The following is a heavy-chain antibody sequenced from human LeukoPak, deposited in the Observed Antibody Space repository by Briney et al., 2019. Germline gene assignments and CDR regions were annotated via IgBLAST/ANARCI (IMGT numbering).Heavy chain of an antibody. CDR1: GGSISSGTYY. CDR3: ASLYGSGSYADY. CDR2: IYTSGST. V-gene: IGHV4-61*02. D-gene: IGHD3-10*01. J-gene: IGHJ4*02. Sequence: SQTLSLTCTVSGGSISSGTYYWSWIRQPAGKGLEWIGRIYTSGSTNYNPSLKSRVTISVDTSKNQFSLKLSSVTAADTAVYYCASLYGSGSYADYWGQGTLVTVSS.